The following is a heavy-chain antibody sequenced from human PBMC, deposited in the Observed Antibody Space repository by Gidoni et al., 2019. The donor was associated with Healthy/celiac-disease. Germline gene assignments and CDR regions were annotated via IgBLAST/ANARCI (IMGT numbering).Heavy chain of an antibody. J-gene: IGHJ2*01. CDR1: GFTFSSYA. CDR3: AKQAPNVLRFLEWLVDWYFDL. V-gene: IGHV3-23*01. Sequence: EVQLLESGGGLVQPGGSLRLSCAASGFTFSSYAMSWVRQAPGKGLEWVSAISGSGGSTYYADSVKGRFTISRDNSKNTLYLQMNSLRAEDTAVYYCAKQAPNVLRFLEWLVDWYFDLWGRGTLVTVSS. D-gene: IGHD3-3*01. CDR2: ISGSGGST.